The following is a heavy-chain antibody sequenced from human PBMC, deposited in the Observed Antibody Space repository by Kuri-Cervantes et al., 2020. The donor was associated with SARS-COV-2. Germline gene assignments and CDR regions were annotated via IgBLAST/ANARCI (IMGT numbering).Heavy chain of an antibody. CDR3: AKSPNYYYYGMDV. CDR2: ISWDGGST. V-gene: IGHV3-43D*04. Sequence: GGSLRLSCAASGFTFDDYAMHWVRQAPGKGLEWVPLISWDGGSTYYVDSVKGRFTISRDNSKNSLYLQMNSLRAEDTALYYCAKSPNYYYYGMDVWGQGTTVTVSS. J-gene: IGHJ6*02. CDR1: GFTFDDYA.